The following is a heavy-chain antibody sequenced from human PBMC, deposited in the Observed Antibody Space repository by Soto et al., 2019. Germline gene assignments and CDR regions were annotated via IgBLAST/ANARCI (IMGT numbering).Heavy chain of an antibody. J-gene: IGHJ4*02. V-gene: IGHV1-8*02. CDR3: TRRARIGKQLWLPFDS. D-gene: IGHD3-22*01. CDR1: GYTVTGYY. CDR2: INPNSGNT. Sequence: VKVSCKASGYTVTGYYMHWVRQAPGQGLEWMGWINPNSGNTAYAQKFQGRVTMTGDTTTNTAYMELTSLTSADTAVYYCTRRARIGKQLWLPFDSWAQGTLVTVSS.